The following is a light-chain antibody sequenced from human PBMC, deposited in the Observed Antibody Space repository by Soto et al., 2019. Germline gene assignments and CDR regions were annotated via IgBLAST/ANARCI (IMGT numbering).Light chain of an antibody. CDR1: QSVGDTL. V-gene: IGKV3-20*01. J-gene: IGKJ1*01. Sequence: IVLTKSPVTLSLSPGEKATLSCRASQSVGDTLLSWYQQKPGLAPRLLIYGVSNRATGIPDRFSGSGSGTDFILTISRLEPEDFALYYCGQFVSSPPRTFGQGTKV. CDR2: GVS. CDR3: GQFVSSPPRT.